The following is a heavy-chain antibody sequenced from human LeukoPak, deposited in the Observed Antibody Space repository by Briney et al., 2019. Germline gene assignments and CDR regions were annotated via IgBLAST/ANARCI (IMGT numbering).Heavy chain of an antibody. CDR3: AREVVGATLYFDY. J-gene: IGHJ4*02. D-gene: IGHD1-26*01. Sequence: GGSLRLSCAASGFTFSSYVMSWVRQAPGKGLEWVSVIYSSGSTYYADSVKGRFTISRDNSKNTLYLQMNSLRAEDTAVYYCAREVVGATLYFDYWGQGTLVTVSS. CDR1: GFTFSSYV. CDR2: IYSSGST. V-gene: IGHV3-66*01.